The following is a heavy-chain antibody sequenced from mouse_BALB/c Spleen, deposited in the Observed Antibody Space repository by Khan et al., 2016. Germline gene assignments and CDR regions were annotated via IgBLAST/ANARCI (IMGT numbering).Heavy chain of an antibody. CDR2: IDPFNGGT. D-gene: IGHD2-2*01. V-gene: IGHV1S135*01. CDR3: AREERLDYYAMDY. CDR1: GYSFTSYY. Sequence: VQLQQSGPELMKPGASVKISCKASGYSFTSYYMHWVKQSHGKSLEWIGYIDPFNGGTSYNQKFKGKATLTVDKSSSTAYMHLSSLTSEDSAVYYCAREERLDYYAMDYRGHGTSVTVSS. J-gene: IGHJ4*01.